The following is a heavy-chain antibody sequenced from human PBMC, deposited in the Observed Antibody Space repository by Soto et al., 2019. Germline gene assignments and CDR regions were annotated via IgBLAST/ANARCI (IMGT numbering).Heavy chain of an antibody. CDR1: GFTFSSYA. J-gene: IGHJ4*02. CDR3: AKDLESCYSNYFVH. D-gene: IGHD4-4*01. Sequence: PGGSLRLSCAASGFTFSSYAMSWVLQAPGKGLEWVSAISGSGGSTYYADSVKGRFTISRDNSKNTLYLQMNSLRAEDTAVYYCAKDLESCYSNYFVHLGKGTLVTVSS. V-gene: IGHV3-23*01. CDR2: ISGSGGST.